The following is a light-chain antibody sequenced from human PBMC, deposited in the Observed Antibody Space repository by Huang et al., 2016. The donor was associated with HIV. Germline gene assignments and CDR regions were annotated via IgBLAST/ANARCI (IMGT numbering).Light chain of an antibody. Sequence: EIVVTQSPATLSVSPGERATLSCRASQSVSSNLAWYQQKPGQAPRLLIIGASTRATGSPARFSGSGSGTEFTLTISSLQSEDFAVYYCQHYHNWPPTFGQGTKVEIK. CDR1: QSVSSN. V-gene: IGKV3-15*01. CDR3: QHYHNWPPT. J-gene: IGKJ1*01. CDR2: GAS.